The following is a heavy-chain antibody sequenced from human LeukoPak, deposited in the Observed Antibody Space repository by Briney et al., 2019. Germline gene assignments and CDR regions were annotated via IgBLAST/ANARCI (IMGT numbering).Heavy chain of an antibody. J-gene: IGHJ4*02. CDR2: INHSGST. D-gene: IGHD1-1*01. Sequence: PSETLSLTCAVYGGSFSGYYWSWIRQPPGKGLEWIGEINHSGSTNYNPSLKSRVAISVDTSKNQFSLKLSSVTAADTAVYYCARENWNGFDYWGQGTLVTVSS. CDR3: ARENWNGFDY. CDR1: GGSFSGYY. V-gene: IGHV4-34*01.